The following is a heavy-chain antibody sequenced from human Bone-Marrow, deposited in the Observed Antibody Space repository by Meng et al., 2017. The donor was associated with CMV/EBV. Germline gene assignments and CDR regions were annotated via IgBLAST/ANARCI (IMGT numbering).Heavy chain of an antibody. V-gene: IGHV3-7*01. J-gene: IGHJ4*02. CDR2: IKQDGTEK. D-gene: IGHD2-15*01. Sequence: GGSLRLSCAASGFIFSSYWMSWVRQAPGKGLEWVANIKQDGTEKYYVDSVKGRFTIYRDNTKNSLYLQMNSLRAEDTAVYYCARDPVVSGDYYFDYWGQGKLVNGAS. CDR1: GFIFSSYW. CDR3: ARDPVVSGDYYFDY.